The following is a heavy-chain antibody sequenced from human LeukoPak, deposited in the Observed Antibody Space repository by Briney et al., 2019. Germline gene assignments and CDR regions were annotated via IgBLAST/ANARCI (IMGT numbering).Heavy chain of an antibody. CDR2: IYYSGST. CDR3: AKSGLNRFDY. Sequence: PSETLSLTCTVSGGSISTSRYYWGWIRQPPGKGLECIGSIYYSGSTYYNPSLKSRVTISVDTSKNQFSLKLSSVTAADTAVYYCAKSGLNRFDYWGQGTLVTVSS. V-gene: IGHV4-39*07. J-gene: IGHJ4*02. D-gene: IGHD2-15*01. CDR1: GGSISTSRYY.